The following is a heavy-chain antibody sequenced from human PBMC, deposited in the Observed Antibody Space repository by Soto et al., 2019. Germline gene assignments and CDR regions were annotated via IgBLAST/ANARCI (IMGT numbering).Heavy chain of an antibody. CDR2: MYVSGST. CDR3: ARSLVSVTTTPHWYFAL. J-gene: IGHJ2*01. CDR1: SGSISSYY. Sequence: NPSETLSLTCTVSSGSISSYYWNWIRQPAGKGLEWVGRMYVSGSTNYNPSLKSRVTMSLDTSKNQLSLKLSSMTAADTAVYYCARSLVSVTTTPHWYFALWGRGTLVTVSS. V-gene: IGHV4-4*07. D-gene: IGHD4-17*01.